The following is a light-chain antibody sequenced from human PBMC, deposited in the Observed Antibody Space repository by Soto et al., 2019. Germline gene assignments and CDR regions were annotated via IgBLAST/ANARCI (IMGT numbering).Light chain of an antibody. CDR1: QSVDGN. CDR3: QQYNNWWP. V-gene: IGKV3-15*01. Sequence: EILMTQSPATLSVSPGERATLSCRASQSVDGNLAWYQQKPGQAPRLLIYGASTRATGISARFSGSGSGTEFTLNTSSLQSEDFGVYYCQQYNNWWPFGQGTKVDIX. CDR2: GAS. J-gene: IGKJ1*01.